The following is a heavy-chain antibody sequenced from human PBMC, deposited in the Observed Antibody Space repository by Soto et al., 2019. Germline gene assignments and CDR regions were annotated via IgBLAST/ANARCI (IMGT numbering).Heavy chain of an antibody. Sequence: SETLSLTCAVSGGSISSGGYSWSWIRQPPGKGLEWIGYIYHSGSTYYNPSLKSRVTISVDRSKNQFSLKLSSVTAADTAVYYCARGGDDSSGYYTYWGQGTLVTVS. V-gene: IGHV4-30-2*01. CDR1: GGSISSGGYS. CDR3: ARGGDDSSGYYTY. J-gene: IGHJ4*02. CDR2: IYHSGST. D-gene: IGHD3-22*01.